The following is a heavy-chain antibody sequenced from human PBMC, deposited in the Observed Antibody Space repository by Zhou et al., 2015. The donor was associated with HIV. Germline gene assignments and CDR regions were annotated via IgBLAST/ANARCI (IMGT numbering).Heavy chain of an antibody. CDR1: GFTFSGSA. V-gene: IGHV3-73*01. CDR2: IRSKANRYAT. Sequence: VQLVESGGGVVQPGTSLRLSCAASGFTFSGSAVHWVRQASGKGLEWVGRIRSKANRYATAYGASVQGRFTMSRDDSQNTAYLQMDSLKTEDSALYYCTRWVSGGPGFDSWAREPWSPSPQ. J-gene: IGHJ4*02. CDR3: TRWVSGGPGFDS.